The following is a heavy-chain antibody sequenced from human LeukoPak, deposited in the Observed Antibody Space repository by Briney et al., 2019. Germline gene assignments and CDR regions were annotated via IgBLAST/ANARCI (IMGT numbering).Heavy chain of an antibody. CDR1: GYTFTGYY. CDR2: INPNSGGT. CDR3: ARVAAAAGFFDY. D-gene: IGHD6-13*01. Sequence: ASVKVSCKASGYTFTGYYMHWVRQAPGQGLEWMGWINPNSGGTNYAQKFQGRVTMTRDTSISTAYVELSRLRSDDTAVYYCARVAAAAGFFDYWGQGTLVTVSS. V-gene: IGHV1-2*02. J-gene: IGHJ4*02.